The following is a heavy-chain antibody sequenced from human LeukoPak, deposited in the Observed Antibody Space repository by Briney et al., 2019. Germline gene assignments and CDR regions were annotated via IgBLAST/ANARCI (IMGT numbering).Heavy chain of an antibody. CDR3: ARALQQPEYYFDY. J-gene: IGHJ4*02. CDR1: GGSISSYY. CDR2: IYYSGST. Sequence: PSETLSLTCTVSGGSISSYYWSWIRQPPGKGLEWIGYIYYSGSTNYNPSLKSRVTISVDTSKNQFSLKLSSVTAADTAVYYCARALQQPEYYFDYWGQGTLVTVSS. D-gene: IGHD6-13*01. V-gene: IGHV4-59*01.